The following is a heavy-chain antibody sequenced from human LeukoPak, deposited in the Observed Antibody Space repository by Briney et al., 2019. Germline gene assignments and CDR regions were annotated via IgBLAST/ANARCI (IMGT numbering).Heavy chain of an antibody. V-gene: IGHV4-61*02. CDR2: IYTSGST. D-gene: IGHD3-3*01. CDR1: GGSISSGSYY. Sequence: SSETLSLTCTVSGGSISSGSYYWSWIRQPAGKGLEWIGRIYTSGSTSYNPSLKSRVTISVDTSKNQFSLKLSSVTAADTAVYYCARGTPNDFWSGRNDYWGQGTLVTVSS. J-gene: IGHJ4*02. CDR3: ARGTPNDFWSGRNDY.